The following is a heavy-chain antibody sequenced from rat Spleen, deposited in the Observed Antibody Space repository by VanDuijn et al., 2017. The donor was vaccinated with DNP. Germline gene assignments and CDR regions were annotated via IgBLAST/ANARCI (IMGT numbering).Heavy chain of an antibody. CDR3: ARSLATVAPTGAMDV. J-gene: IGHJ4*01. CDR1: GFSLISYT. CDR2: IWYDGDT. Sequence: QVQLKESGPGLVQPSETLSLTCTVSGFSLISYTVSWVRQPSGRGPEWMGRIWYDGDTAYNSALKSRLSISRDTSKNQVFLKMNSLQTEDTAMYFCARSLATVAPTGAMDVWGQGISVIVSS. V-gene: IGHV2-34*01. D-gene: IGHD1-3*01.